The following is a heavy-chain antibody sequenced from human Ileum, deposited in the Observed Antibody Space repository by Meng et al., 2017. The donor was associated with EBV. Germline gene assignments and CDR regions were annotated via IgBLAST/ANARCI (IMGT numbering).Heavy chain of an antibody. CDR3: ARGGWSLDY. J-gene: IGHJ4*02. D-gene: IGHD2-15*01. Sequence: VQFQGQAPGLVHPSETLSLTSTYSGGSFSRFYWGWIRQPPGKGLEWIGYIYYSGSTNYNPSLKSRVTISVDTSKNQFSLNLSSVTAADTAVYYCARGGWSLDYWGQGTLVTVSS. CDR2: IYYSGST. V-gene: IGHV4-59*08. CDR1: GGSFSRFY.